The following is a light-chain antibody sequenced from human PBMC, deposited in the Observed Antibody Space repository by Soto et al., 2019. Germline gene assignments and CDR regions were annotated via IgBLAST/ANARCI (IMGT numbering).Light chain of an antibody. CDR1: QSVSNNY. J-gene: IGKJ1*01. CDR2: GAS. Sequence: EIVLTQSPGTLSLSPGERATLSCRASQSVSNNYLAWYQQKPGQAPRPLIYGASHRATGIPDRFSGRGSGTDFTLTISRLEPEDFAVYYCQQYDSSPKTFGQGTKVDIK. V-gene: IGKV3-20*01. CDR3: QQYDSSPKT.